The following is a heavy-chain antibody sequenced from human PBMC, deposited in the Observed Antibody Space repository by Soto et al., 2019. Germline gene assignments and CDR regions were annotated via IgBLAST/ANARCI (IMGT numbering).Heavy chain of an antibody. CDR2: IRSKGHNYAT. J-gene: IGHJ5*02. Sequence: EVQLVESGGGLVQPGGSLKLSCAASGFAFSGSAMYWVRQASGKGPEWVGRIRSKGHNYATEYAASVKGRFTISRDDSKNTGYLQMTSLQTEDTAVYYCTRDLFSYDYSGILWFDPWGQGTLVTVSS. CDR3: TRDLFSYDYSGILWFDP. V-gene: IGHV3-73*02. CDR1: GFAFSGSA. D-gene: IGHD3-16*01.